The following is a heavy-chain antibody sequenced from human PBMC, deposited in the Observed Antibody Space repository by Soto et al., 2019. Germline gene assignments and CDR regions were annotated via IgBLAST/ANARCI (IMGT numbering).Heavy chain of an antibody. CDR2: IYYSGST. D-gene: IGHD3-9*01. CDR1: GVSISSGGYC. J-gene: IGHJ5*02. V-gene: IGHV4-31*03. CDR3: ARDFDWPGGWFDP. Sequence: SETLSLTCTVSGVSISSGGYCWSWIRQHPGKGLEWIGYIYYSGSTYYNPSLKSRVTISVDTSKNQFSLKLSSVTAADTAVYYCARDFDWPGGWFDPWGQGTLVTVSS.